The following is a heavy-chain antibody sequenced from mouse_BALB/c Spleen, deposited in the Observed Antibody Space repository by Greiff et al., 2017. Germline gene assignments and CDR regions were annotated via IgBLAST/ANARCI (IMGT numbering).Heavy chain of an antibody. J-gene: IGHJ3*01. V-gene: IGHV14-3*02. CDR2: IDPANGNT. CDR3: ARTLLRLPFAY. D-gene: IGHD1-2*01. CDR1: GFNIKDTY. Sequence: EVQLQQSGAELVKPGASVKLSCTASGFNIKDTYMHWVKQRPEQGLEWIGRIDPANGNTKYDPKFQGKATITADTSSNTAYLQLSSLTSEDTAVYYCARTLLRLPFAYWGQGTLVTVSA.